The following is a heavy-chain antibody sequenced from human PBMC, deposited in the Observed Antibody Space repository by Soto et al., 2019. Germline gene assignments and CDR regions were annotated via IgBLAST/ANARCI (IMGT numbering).Heavy chain of an antibody. V-gene: IGHV3-48*03. D-gene: IGHD5-12*01. CDR2: ISGSGFI. CDR1: GFSFSSSE. Sequence: PGGSLRLSCAASGFSFSSSEMNWVRQAPGKGLEWISYISGSGFIYYSDAVRGRFTISRDNAKNSLYLQMNNLRVEDTAVYYCAKERGPDITATIIGDMWGQGTMVTVSS. CDR3: AKERGPDITATIIGDM. J-gene: IGHJ3*02.